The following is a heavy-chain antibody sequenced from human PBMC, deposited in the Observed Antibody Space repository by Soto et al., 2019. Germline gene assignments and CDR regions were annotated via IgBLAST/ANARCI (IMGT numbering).Heavy chain of an antibody. J-gene: IGHJ6*02. CDR2: IYSGGST. V-gene: IGHV3-53*01. CDR3: ARDLELYPAAINGMDA. D-gene: IGHD2-2*02. Sequence: PGGSLRLSCAASGFTVSSNYMSWVRQAPGKGLEWVSVIYSGGSTYYADSVKGRFTISRDNSKNTLYLQMNSLRAEDTAVYYCARDLELYPAAINGMDAGAQGPRATFS. CDR1: GFTVSSNY.